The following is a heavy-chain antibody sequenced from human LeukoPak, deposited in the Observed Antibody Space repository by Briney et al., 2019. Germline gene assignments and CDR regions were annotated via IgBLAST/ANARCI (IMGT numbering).Heavy chain of an antibody. Sequence: QPGGSLRLSCAASGFTFSSYWMHWVRQAPGKGLVWVSRINSDGSSTSYADSVKGRFTISRDNAKNTLSLQMNSLRAEDTAVYYCARDYYDSSGYFDGLNYWGQGTLVTVSS. J-gene: IGHJ4*02. V-gene: IGHV3-74*01. CDR3: ARDYYDSSGYFDGLNY. D-gene: IGHD3-22*01. CDR2: INSDGSST. CDR1: GFTFSSYW.